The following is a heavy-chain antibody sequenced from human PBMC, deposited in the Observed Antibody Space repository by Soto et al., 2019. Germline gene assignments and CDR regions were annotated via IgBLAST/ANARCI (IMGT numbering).Heavy chain of an antibody. CDR3: AATRLGY. CDR1: GFTVSSNY. V-gene: IGHV3-53*04. D-gene: IGHD5-12*01. Sequence: EVQLVESGGGLVQPGGSLRLSCAVSGFTVSSNYMSWVRPAPGKGLEWVSVIYSGGSTYYADSVKSRFTIARHNSKNTLYFQMNSLRAEDTAVYYCAATRLGYWGQGTLVTVSS. CDR2: IYSGGST. J-gene: IGHJ4*02.